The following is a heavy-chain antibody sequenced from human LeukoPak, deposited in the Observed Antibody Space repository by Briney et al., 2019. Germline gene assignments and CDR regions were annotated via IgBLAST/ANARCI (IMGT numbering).Heavy chain of an antibody. J-gene: IGHJ5*02. V-gene: IGHV1-18*01. D-gene: IGHD4-11*01. CDR3: ARDYGRVSNYWFDP. CDR1: GYTFTSYG. CDR2: ISAYNGNT. Sequence: ASVKVSCKASGYTFTSYGISWVRQAPGQGLEWMGWISAYNGNTNYAQKLQGRVTMTTDTSTSTAYMELRSLRSDDTAVYYCARDYGRVSNYWFDPWGQGTLVTVSS.